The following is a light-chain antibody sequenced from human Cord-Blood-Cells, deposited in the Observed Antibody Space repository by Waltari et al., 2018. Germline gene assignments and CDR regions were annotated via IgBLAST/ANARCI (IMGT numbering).Light chain of an antibody. Sequence: QSALTQPRSMSGPPGQPVTISYTGTSSDVGAYNYASWYQQHPGKAPKLTIYDVSKRPSGVPDRFSGSKSGNTASLTISGLQAEDEADYYCCSYAGSYTYVFGTGTKVTVL. CDR3: CSYAGSYTYV. CDR1: SSDVGAYNY. CDR2: DVS. V-gene: IGLV2-11*01. J-gene: IGLJ1*01.